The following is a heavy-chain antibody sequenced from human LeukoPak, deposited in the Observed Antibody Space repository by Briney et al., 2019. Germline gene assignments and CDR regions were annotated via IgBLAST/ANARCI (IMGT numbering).Heavy chain of an antibody. CDR1: GFTFSSYV. Sequence: GGSLRLSCAASGFTFSSYVMQWVGPAPRRGLAWVAVIWYDGSNKYYADSVKGRFTISRDNSKNTLYLQMNSLRAEDMAVYYWARGGFGELFSSDYWGQGTLVTVSS. V-gene: IGHV3-33*01. D-gene: IGHD3-10*01. CDR3: ARGGFGELFSSDY. J-gene: IGHJ4*02. CDR2: IWYDGSNK.